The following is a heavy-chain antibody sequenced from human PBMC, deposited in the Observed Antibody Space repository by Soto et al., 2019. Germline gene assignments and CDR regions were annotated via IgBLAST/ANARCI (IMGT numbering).Heavy chain of an antibody. J-gene: IGHJ4*02. CDR3: AIGSTYSGEFDS. CDR1: GGTFSSYA. V-gene: IGHV1-69*01. Sequence: VQLVQTGAEVKKPGSSVKVSCKASGGTFSSYAISWVRQAPGQGLEWVGGFVPIVWTPVYAQGFSNRVTVPADHSSTSAYMELRSLRPEATAVYFCAIGSTYSGEFDSWGPGTLVTVSS. CDR2: FVPIVWTP. D-gene: IGHD1-26*01.